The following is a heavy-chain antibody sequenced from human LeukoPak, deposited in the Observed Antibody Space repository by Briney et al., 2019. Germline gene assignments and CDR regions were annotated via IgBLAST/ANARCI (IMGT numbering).Heavy chain of an antibody. D-gene: IGHD5-18*01. J-gene: IGHJ4*02. CDR1: GYSFTTYW. Sequence: GESLKISCKGSGYSFTTYWIAWVRQMPGKGLEWMGIIYPGDSDTTYSPSFQGQVTISADKSISTAYLQWSSLKASDTAMYYCARHRGYSYGYVPFDYWGQGTLVTVSS. CDR3: ARHRGYSYGYVPFDY. V-gene: IGHV5-51*01. CDR2: IYPGDSDT.